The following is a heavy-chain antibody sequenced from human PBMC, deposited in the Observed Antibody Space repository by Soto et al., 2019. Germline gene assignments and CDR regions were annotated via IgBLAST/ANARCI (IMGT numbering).Heavy chain of an antibody. V-gene: IGHV3-30-3*01. D-gene: IGHD2-15*01. CDR1: GFTFSSYA. J-gene: IGHJ4*02. CDR2: ISYDGSNK. Sequence: GGSLRLSCAASGFTFSSYAMHWVRQAPGKGLEWVAVISYDGSNKYYADSVKGRFTISRDNSKNTLYLQMNSLRAEDTAVYYCAREPSKVAATQIDYWGQGTLVTVSS. CDR3: AREPSKVAATQIDY.